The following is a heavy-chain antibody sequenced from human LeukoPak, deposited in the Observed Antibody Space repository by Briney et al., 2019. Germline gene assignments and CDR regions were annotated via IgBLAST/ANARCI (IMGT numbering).Heavy chain of an antibody. CDR2: INHSGST. Sequence: KTSETLSLTCAVYGGSFRGYYWSGIPQPPGKGREWVGEINHSGSTNYNPSLKSRVTISVDTSKTQFSLKLSSVTAADTAVYYCARGRQRGYSYGMTSFDYWGQGTLVTVSS. D-gene: IGHD5-18*01. V-gene: IGHV4-34*01. J-gene: IGHJ4*02. CDR3: ARGRQRGYSYGMTSFDY. CDR1: GGSFRGYY.